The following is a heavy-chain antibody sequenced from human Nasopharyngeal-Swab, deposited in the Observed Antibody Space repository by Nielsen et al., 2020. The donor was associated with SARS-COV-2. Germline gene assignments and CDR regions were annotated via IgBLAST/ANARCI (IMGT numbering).Heavy chain of an antibody. Sequence: GESLKISCAASGFTFSSYGMHWVRQAPGKGLEWVAVISYDGSNKYYADSVKGRFTISRDNFKNTLYLQMNSLRAEDTAVYYCAKTRGYDFWSGLTGYWGQGTLVTVSS. CDR2: ISYDGSNK. CDR1: GFTFSSYG. D-gene: IGHD3-3*01. CDR3: AKTRGYDFWSGLTGY. V-gene: IGHV3-30*18. J-gene: IGHJ4*02.